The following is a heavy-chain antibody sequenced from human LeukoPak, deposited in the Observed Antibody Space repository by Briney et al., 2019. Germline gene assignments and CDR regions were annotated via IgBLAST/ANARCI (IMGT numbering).Heavy chain of an antibody. J-gene: IGHJ4*02. Sequence: GGSLRLSCAASGFTFTNYAMSWVRQTPGKGLEGVSATVGSRPDTYHADSVKGRFTVSRDNSRNTLYLQMNNLRIEDSAVYYCTKAPLMSCTGAFCYPFDSWGQGVLVTVSS. D-gene: IGHD2-8*02. CDR1: GFTFTNYA. CDR3: TKAPLMSCTGAFCYPFDS. V-gene: IGHV3-23*01. CDR2: TVGSRPDT.